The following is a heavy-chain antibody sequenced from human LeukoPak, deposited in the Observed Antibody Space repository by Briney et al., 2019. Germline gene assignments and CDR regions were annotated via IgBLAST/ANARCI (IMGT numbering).Heavy chain of an antibody. D-gene: IGHD3-3*01. CDR2: INHSGST. J-gene: IGHJ6*03. CDR3: ARGLHDKHWSAFRYMDV. V-gene: IGHV4-34*01. Sequence: SETLSLTCAVYGGSFSGYYWSWIRQPPGKGLEWIGEINHSGSTNYNPSLKSRVTISVDTSKYQFSLKLSSVTAADTAVYYCARGLHDKHWSAFRYMDVWGKGTTVTVSS. CDR1: GGSFSGYY.